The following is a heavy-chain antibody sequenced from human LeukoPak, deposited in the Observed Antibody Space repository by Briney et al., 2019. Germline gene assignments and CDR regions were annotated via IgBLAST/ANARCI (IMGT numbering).Heavy chain of an antibody. Sequence: SETLSLTCAVYGGSFSGYYWSWIRQPAGKGLEWIGRIYTSGSTNYNPSLKSRVTMSVDTSKNQFSLKLSSVTAADTAVYYCAIEGYDILTGYSSNWGQGTLVTVSS. D-gene: IGHD3-9*01. CDR2: IYTSGST. CDR3: AIEGYDILTGYSSN. V-gene: IGHV4-4*07. CDR1: GGSFSGYY. J-gene: IGHJ4*02.